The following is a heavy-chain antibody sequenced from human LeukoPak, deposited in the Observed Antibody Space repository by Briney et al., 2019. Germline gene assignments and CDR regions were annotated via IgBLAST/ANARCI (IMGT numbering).Heavy chain of an antibody. V-gene: IGHV3-23*01. CDR3: AKRRAAAGPVGY. CDR2: ISGSGGST. Sequence: GGFLRLSCAASGFTFNSHAMSWVRQAPGKGLEWVSAISGSGGSTYYADSVKGRFTISRDNSKNTLYLQMNSLRAEDTAVYYCAKRRAAAGPVGYWGEGTLVTVSS. CDR1: GFTFNSHA. J-gene: IGHJ4*02. D-gene: IGHD6-13*01.